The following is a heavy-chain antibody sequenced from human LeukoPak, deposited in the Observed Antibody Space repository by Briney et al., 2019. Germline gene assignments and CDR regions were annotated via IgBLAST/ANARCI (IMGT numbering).Heavy chain of an antibody. Sequence: PGGSLRLSCAASGFTFSSSAMNWVRQAPGKGLEWVSYISSGTSTIYYADSVKGRFTISRDNAKNSLYLQMNSLRAEDTAVYYCARDVTYYGGDWFDPWGQGTLVTLSS. CDR2: ISSGTSTI. CDR1: GFTFSSSA. D-gene: IGHD4-23*01. CDR3: ARDVTYYGGDWFDP. J-gene: IGHJ5*02. V-gene: IGHV3-48*04.